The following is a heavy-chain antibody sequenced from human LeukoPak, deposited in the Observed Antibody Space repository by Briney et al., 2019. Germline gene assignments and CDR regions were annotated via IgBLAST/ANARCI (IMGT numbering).Heavy chain of an antibody. Sequence: SETLSLTCTVSGGPISSYSWSWIRQPPGKGLEWIGYISDSGSTKYNPSLKSRVTMSVDASKNQFSLQLSSVTAADTAVYYCARGSGWYNYWGQGTLVTVSS. CDR1: GGPISSYS. CDR2: ISDSGST. D-gene: IGHD6-19*01. J-gene: IGHJ4*02. V-gene: IGHV4-59*01. CDR3: ARGSGWYNY.